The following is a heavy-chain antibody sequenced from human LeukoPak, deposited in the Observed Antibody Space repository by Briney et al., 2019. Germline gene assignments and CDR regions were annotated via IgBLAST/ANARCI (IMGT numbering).Heavy chain of an antibody. D-gene: IGHD2-2*01. Sequence: SVKVSCKASGGTFSSYAISWVRQAPGQGLEWMGRIIPIFGIANYAQKFQGRVTITADKSTSTAYMELSSLRSEDTAVYYCARAVVPAAKLRGYSCGHSQSYFDYWGQGTLVTVSS. CDR1: GGTFSSYA. V-gene: IGHV1-69*04. J-gene: IGHJ4*02. CDR2: IIPIFGIA. CDR3: ARAVVPAAKLRGYSCGHSQSYFDY.